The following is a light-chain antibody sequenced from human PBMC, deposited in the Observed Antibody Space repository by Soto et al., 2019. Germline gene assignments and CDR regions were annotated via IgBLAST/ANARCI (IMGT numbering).Light chain of an antibody. CDR2: GAS. J-gene: IGKJ2*01. CDR1: QSISSSY. CDR3: QQYGSSPPRYT. V-gene: IGKV3-20*01. Sequence: ESVLTQSPGTLSLSPGERATLSCRASQSISSSYLTWYQQKPGQAPRLLIYGASSRATGIPDRFSGSGSGTDFTLTISRLEPEDFAVYYCQQYGSSPPRYTFGQGTSLEIK.